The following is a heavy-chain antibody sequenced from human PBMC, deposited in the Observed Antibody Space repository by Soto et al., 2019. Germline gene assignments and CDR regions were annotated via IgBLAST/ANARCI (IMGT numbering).Heavy chain of an antibody. CDR2: IIPILGIA. D-gene: IGHD1-1*01. CDR3: WGTTRGSGDY. J-gene: IGHJ4*02. Sequence: QVQLVQSGAEVKKPGSSVKVSCKASGGTFSSYTISWVRQAPGQGLEWMGRIIPILGIANYAQKFQGRVTITADKATSTAYMELSSLRSEDTAVYYWWGTTRGSGDYWGQGTLVTVSS. V-gene: IGHV1-69*02. CDR1: GGTFSSYT.